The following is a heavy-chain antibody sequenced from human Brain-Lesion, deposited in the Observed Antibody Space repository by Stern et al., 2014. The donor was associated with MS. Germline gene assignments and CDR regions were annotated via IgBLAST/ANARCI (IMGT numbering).Heavy chain of an antibody. D-gene: IGHD3-3*01. Sequence: QVQLVESGPGLVKPSQTLSLTCTVSGGAVSSGDRYWSWIRQHPEKGLEWIGYISYSGNTYYNPSLESRVTISMDGSKNQFSLKLRSVTAADTAVYYCARVTEFLRFFYPDYWGQGIRVTVSS. CDR1: GGAVSSGDRY. J-gene: IGHJ4*02. CDR3: ARVTEFLRFFYPDY. CDR2: ISYSGNT. V-gene: IGHV4-31*03.